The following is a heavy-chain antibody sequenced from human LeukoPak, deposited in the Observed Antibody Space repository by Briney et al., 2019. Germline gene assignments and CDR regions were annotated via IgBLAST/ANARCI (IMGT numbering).Heavy chain of an antibody. J-gene: IGHJ6*03. CDR3: AKDSAVLWFGELSGYMDV. Sequence: GRSLRLSCAASGFTFSSYGMHWVHQPPGKGLERVAVIWYDGSNKYYADSVKGRFTISRDNSKNTLYLQMNSLRAEGTAVYYCAKDSAVLWFGELSGYMDVWGKGTTVTVSS. CDR2: IWYDGSNK. V-gene: IGHV3-33*03. D-gene: IGHD3-10*01. CDR1: GFTFSSYG.